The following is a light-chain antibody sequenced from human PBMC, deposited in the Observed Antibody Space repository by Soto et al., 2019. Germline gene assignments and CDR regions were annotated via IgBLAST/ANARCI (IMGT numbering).Light chain of an antibody. CDR1: ESVNSNY. CDR3: HQYGLLPRHP. CDR2: GAS. J-gene: IGKJ2*01. V-gene: IGKV3-20*01. Sequence: EIVLTQSPVTLSLSPGESATLSCRASESVNSNYLAWYQQKPGQAPRLLIFGASSRATGIPNRFSGSGSGTDFTLTNSGLEPEDFAVYYCHQYGLLPRHPFGQGTKLEIK.